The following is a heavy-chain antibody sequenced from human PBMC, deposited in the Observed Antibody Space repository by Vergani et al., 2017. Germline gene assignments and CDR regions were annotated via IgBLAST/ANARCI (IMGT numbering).Heavy chain of an antibody. CDR1: GFTFSSYA. D-gene: IGHD3-10*01. CDR3: ARGNGSGSFRPYYYYYYMDV. J-gene: IGHJ6*03. V-gene: IGHV3-23*04. Sequence: EVQLVESGGGLVQPGGSLRLSCAASGFTFSSYAMSWVRQAPGKGLEWVSAISGSGGSTYYADSVKGRFTISRDNSKNTLYLQMNSLRAEDTAVYYCARGNGSGSFRPYYYYYYMDVWGKGTTVTVSS. CDR2: ISGSGGST.